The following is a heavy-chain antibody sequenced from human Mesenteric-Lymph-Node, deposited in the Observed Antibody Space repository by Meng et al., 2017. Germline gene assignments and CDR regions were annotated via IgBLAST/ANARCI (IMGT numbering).Heavy chain of an antibody. CDR3: ARDQAPSYYDFWSGYYLGTKGWFDP. V-gene: IGHV3-7*01. Sequence: GGSLKISCEASGFTFSSYRMSWVRQAPGKGLEWVANLKQDGSDKYYVDSVKGRFTISRDNAKNTLYLQMNSLRAEDTAVYYCARDQAPSYYDFWSGYYLGTKGWFDPWGQGTRVTVSS. J-gene: IGHJ5*02. CDR1: GFTFSSYR. D-gene: IGHD3-3*01. CDR2: LKQDGSDK.